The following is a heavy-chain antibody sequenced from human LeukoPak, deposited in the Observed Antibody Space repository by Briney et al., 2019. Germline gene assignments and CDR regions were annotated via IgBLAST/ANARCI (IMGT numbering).Heavy chain of an antibody. CDR3: AIGPPYGGYSD. CDR2: INGSGGKT. Sequence: PGGSLRLSCAASGFTFTTYAMTWVRQAPGKGPEWVSTINGSGGKTYYADSLKGRFTISRDNSKNTLYLQLNSLRAEDTAVCSCAIGPPYGGYSDWGQGTLVTVSS. V-gene: IGHV3-23*01. CDR1: GFTFTTYA. J-gene: IGHJ4*02. D-gene: IGHD5-12*01.